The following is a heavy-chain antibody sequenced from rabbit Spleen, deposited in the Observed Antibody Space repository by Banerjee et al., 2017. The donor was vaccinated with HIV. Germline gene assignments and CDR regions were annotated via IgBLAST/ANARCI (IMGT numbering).Heavy chain of an antibody. CDR2: IDGGSKATA. V-gene: IGHV1S40*01. J-gene: IGHJ4*01. Sequence: QSLEESGGDLVKPGASLTLTCTASGFSFSSTYDMCWVRQAPGKGLEWIACIDGGSKATAYYASWAKGRFTVSKTSSTTVTLQMTSLTAADTATYFCARRNDRLGACSDLWGQGTLVTVS. CDR1: GFSFSSTYD. CDR3: ARRNDRLGACSDL. D-gene: IGHD3-3*01.